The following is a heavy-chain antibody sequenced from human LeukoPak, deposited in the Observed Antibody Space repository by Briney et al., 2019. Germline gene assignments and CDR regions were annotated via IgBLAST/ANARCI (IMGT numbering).Heavy chain of an antibody. J-gene: IGHJ4*02. D-gene: IGHD5-18*01. CDR1: GGTFSSYA. Sequence: ASVKVSCKASGGTFSSYAISWVRQAPGQGLEWMGGIIPIFGTANYAQKFQGRVTITTDESTSTAHMELSSLRSEDTAVYYCARGAAMDHFDYWGQGTLVTVSS. CDR2: IIPIFGTA. CDR3: ARGAAMDHFDY. V-gene: IGHV1-69*05.